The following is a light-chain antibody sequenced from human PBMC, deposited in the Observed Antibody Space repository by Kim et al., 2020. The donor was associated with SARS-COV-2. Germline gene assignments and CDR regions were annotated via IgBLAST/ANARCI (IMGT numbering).Light chain of an antibody. CDR3: MQALQTSWT. Sequence: DIVMTQSPLSLPVTPGEPASTSCRSSQSLLHSNGCNYLDWYLQKPGQSPQLLIYLGSNRASGVPDRFSGSGSGTDFTLKISRVEAEDVGVYYCMQALQTSWTFGQGTKVDIK. CDR1: QSLLHSNGCNY. V-gene: IGKV2-28*01. J-gene: IGKJ1*01. CDR2: LGS.